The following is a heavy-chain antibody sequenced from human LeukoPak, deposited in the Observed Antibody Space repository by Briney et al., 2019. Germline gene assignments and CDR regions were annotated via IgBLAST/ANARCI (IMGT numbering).Heavy chain of an antibody. V-gene: IGHV3-21*01. Sequence: GGSLRLSCAASGFSFSSYSMNWVRQAPGKGLEWVSSTSSASGYIYYADSLKGRFTISRDNAKNSLSLQMNSLRAEDTAVYYCVRDAGHIWYGRFDYWGQGALVTVSS. J-gene: IGHJ4*02. CDR1: GFSFSSYS. CDR3: VRDAGHIWYGRFDY. CDR2: TSSASGYI. D-gene: IGHD3-10*01.